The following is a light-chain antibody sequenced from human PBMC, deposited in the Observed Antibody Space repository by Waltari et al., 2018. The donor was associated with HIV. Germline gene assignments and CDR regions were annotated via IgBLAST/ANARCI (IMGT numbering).Light chain of an antibody. CDR1: PGPVTRGPH. J-gene: IGLJ2*01. CDR2: DTF. CDR3: LLSFAGARPVV. Sequence: QAVVTPQPSLTVSPGGTATLTCGSSPGPVTRGPHHYWFQHKSDQAPRTLIYDTFNKHSWTPARFSGSLLGGRAALTLSGAQPEDEAEYFCLLSFAGARPVVFGGGTNLTVL. V-gene: IGLV7-46*01.